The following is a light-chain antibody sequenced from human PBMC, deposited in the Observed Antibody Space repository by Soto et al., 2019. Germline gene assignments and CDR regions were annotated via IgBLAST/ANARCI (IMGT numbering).Light chain of an antibody. Sequence: QSALTQPASVSGSPGQSITISCTGTSSDVGGYNYVSWYQQHPGKAPKVMIYEVSNRPSGVSNRFSGSKSGNTASLTISGLQAEDEADYYCSSYTGSSILYVFGTGTKLTVL. CDR1: SSDVGGYNY. CDR2: EVS. CDR3: SSYTGSSILYV. J-gene: IGLJ1*01. V-gene: IGLV2-14*01.